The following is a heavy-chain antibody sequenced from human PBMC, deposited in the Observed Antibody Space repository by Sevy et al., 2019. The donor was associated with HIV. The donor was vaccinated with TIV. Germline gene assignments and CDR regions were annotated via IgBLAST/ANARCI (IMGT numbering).Heavy chain of an antibody. Sequence: GGSLRLSCAASGFTFSNAWMSWVRQSPGKGLEWVGRIRSKAGGGTTDYATIVKGKFTISRDDSVDILYLQLNSLETKETAVYYCTTDHRRDGIVVVPFEYWGQGPLVTVSS. CDR2: IRSKAGGGTT. J-gene: IGHJ4*02. CDR1: GFTFSNAW. V-gene: IGHV3-15*01. CDR3: TTDHRRDGIVVVPFEY. D-gene: IGHD2-15*01.